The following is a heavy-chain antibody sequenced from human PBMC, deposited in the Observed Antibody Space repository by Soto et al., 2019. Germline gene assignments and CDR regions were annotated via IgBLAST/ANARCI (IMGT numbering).Heavy chain of an antibody. CDR1: GGSLNSYY. CDR3: ARRYSSGFDY. V-gene: IGHV4-59*08. Sequence: ASETLSLTCTVSGGSLNSYYWSWIRQPPGKGLEWIGYIYYSGSTKYNPSLKSRVTISVDTSKNQFSLNLSSVTAADTAVYYCARRYSSGFDYWGQGTLVTVSS. CDR2: IYYSGST. J-gene: IGHJ4*02. D-gene: IGHD6-19*01.